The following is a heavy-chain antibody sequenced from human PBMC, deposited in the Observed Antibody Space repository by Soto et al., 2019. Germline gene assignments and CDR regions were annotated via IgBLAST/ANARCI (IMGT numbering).Heavy chain of an antibody. CDR1: GYTFTNYA. CDR3: ARGFSVWFAP. V-gene: IGHV1-3*05. J-gene: IGHJ5*02. CDR2: INADNGNT. D-gene: IGHD3-3*01. Sequence: QVQLVQSGAEEKKPGASVKVSCKASGYTFTNYAMHWVRQAPAQRLEWMGWINADNGNTKYSQKFQGRVTITRDTSASTAYMKLSSLRSEDTAVYYWARGFSVWFAPWGQGTLVTVSS.